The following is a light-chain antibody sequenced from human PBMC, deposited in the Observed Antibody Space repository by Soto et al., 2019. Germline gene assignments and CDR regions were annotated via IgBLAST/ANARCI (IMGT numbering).Light chain of an antibody. CDR3: QSYDRILAPVV. V-gene: IGLV1-40*01. CDR1: TSNIGARYD. CDR2: END. Sequence: QSVLTQPPSVSGAPGQRVSISCAGSTSNIGARYDVHGYQQLPGTVPKLLIYENDKRPSGVPDRFSGSKSGTSASLAITGLQAEDEVDYYCQSYDRILAPVVFGGGTKLTVL. J-gene: IGLJ2*01.